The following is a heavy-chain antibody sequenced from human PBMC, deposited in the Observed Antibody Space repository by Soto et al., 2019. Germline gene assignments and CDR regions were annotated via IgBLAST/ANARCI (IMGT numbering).Heavy chain of an antibody. D-gene: IGHD3-3*01. CDR2: IYYSGST. V-gene: IGHV4-39*01. CDR3: ARQYDFWSGYIGYYYGMDV. J-gene: IGHJ6*04. Sequence: QLQLQESGPGLVKPSETLSLTCTVSGGSISSSSYYWGWIRQPPGKGLEWIGSIYYSGSTYYNPSLKSRDTISVDTSKNQFSRKLSSVTAADTAVYYCARQYDFWSGYIGYYYGMDVWGKGTKVTV. CDR1: GGSISSSSYY.